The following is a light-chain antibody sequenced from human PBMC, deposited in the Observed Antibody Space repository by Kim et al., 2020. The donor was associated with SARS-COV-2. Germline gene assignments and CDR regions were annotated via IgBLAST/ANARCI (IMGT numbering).Light chain of an antibody. J-gene: IGLJ3*02. CDR1: SGHSSYA. CDR3: QTWGTGIWV. V-gene: IGLV4-69*01. CDR2: LNSDGSH. Sequence: ASGKLTCTLSSGHSSYASAWHQQQPEKGPRYLMKLNSDGSHSKGDGIPDRFSGSSSGAERYLTISSLQSEDEADYYCQTWGTGIWVFGGGTQLTVL.